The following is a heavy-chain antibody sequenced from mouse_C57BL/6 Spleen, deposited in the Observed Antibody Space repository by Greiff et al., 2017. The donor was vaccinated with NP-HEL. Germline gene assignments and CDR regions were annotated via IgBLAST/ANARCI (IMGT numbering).Heavy chain of an antibody. CDR1: GYAFSSYW. J-gene: IGHJ1*03. D-gene: IGHD2-5*01. V-gene: IGHV1-80*01. CDR2: IYPGDGDT. Sequence: QVQLQQSGAELVKPGASVKISCKASGYAFSSYWMNWVKQRPGKGLEWIGQIYPGDGDTNYNGKFKGKATLTADKSSSTAYMQLSSLTSEDSAVYFCARSYSNYPYWYFDVWGTGTTVTVSS. CDR3: ARSYSNYPYWYFDV.